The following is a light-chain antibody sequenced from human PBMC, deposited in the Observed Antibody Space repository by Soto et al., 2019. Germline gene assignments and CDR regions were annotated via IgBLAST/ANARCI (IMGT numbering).Light chain of an antibody. J-gene: IGKJ4*01. CDR2: DAS. V-gene: IGKV3-11*01. CDR1: QSVSSY. CDR3: QQRSNWPLT. Sequence: EIVLTQSPVTLSLSPGERATLSCRASQSVSSYLAWYQHKPGQALRLLIYDASSRATGIPDRFSGSGSGTDFTLAISSLEPEDFAVYYCQQRSNWPLTFGGGTKVDIK.